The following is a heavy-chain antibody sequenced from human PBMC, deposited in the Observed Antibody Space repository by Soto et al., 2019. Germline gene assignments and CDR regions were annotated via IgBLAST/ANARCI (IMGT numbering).Heavy chain of an antibody. CDR3: ARDFWSGPNWFDP. Sequence: GGSLRLSCATSGFTFSSYEMNWVRQAPGKGLEWVSSISSSSSYIYYADSVKGRFTISRDNAKNSLYLQMNSLRAEDTAVYYCARDFWSGPNWFDPWGQGTLVTVSS. J-gene: IGHJ5*02. V-gene: IGHV3-21*01. D-gene: IGHD3-3*01. CDR2: ISSSSSYI. CDR1: GFTFSSYE.